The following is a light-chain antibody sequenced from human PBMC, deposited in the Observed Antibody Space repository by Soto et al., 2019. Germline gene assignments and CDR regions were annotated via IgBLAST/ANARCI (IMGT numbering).Light chain of an antibody. CDR2: GAS. J-gene: IGKJ1*01. CDR1: QSVNSY. V-gene: IGKV3-20*01. CDR3: QKYGNSRA. Sequence: EIVLTQSPGTLSFSPGGRATLSCRASQSVNSYLAWYQQKPGQAPRLLIYGASSRATGIPDRFSGSGSGTDFTLTISRLESEDFAVYYCQKYGNSRAFGQGTKVDIK.